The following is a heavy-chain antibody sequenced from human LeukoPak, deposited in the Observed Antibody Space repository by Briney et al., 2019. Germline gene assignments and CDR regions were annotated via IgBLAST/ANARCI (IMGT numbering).Heavy chain of an antibody. CDR3: AKHYPYYYDSSGYYKDWFDP. CDR1: GCSISSYY. V-gene: IGHV4-59*01. CDR2: IYYSGST. J-gene: IGHJ5*02. D-gene: IGHD3-22*01. Sequence: SETLSLTCTVSGCSISSYYWSWIRQPPGKGLEWIGYIYYSGSTNYNPSLKSRVSISVDTSKNQFSLKLSSVTAADTAVYYCAKHYPYYYDSSGYYKDWFDPWGQGTLVTVSS.